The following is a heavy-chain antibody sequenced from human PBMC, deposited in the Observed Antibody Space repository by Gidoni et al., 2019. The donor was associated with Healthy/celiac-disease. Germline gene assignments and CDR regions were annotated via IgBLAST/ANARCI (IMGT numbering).Heavy chain of an antibody. V-gene: IGHV3-7*01. CDR1: GFAFSSYW. J-gene: IGHJ4*02. D-gene: IGHD4-17*01. Sequence: EVQLVESGGGLVQPGGSLRLSCAAYGFAFSSYWMSWVRQAPGKGLEWVANIKQDGSEKYYVDSVKCRFTISRDNAKNSLYLQMNSLRAEDTAVYYCARQGYLIRWPFDYWGQGTLVTVSS. CDR2: IKQDGSEK. CDR3: ARQGYLIRWPFDY.